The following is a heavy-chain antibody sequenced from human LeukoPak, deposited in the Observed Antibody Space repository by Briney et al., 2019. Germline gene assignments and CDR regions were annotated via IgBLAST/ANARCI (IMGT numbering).Heavy chain of an antibody. CDR1: GFTFSSYA. CDR3: ASPAPPGI. Sequence: GGSLRLSCAASGFTFSSYAMHWVRQAPGKGLEWVAVISYDGSNKYYADSVKGRFTISRDNSKNTLYLQMNSLRAEDTAVYYCASPAPPGIWGQGTMVTVSS. CDR2: ISYDGSNK. D-gene: IGHD1-14*01. V-gene: IGHV3-30-3*01. J-gene: IGHJ3*02.